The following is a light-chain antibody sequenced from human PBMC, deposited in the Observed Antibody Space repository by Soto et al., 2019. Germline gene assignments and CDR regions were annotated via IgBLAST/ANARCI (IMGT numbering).Light chain of an antibody. Sequence: QSVLTQPPSASGTPGQRVTISCSESSSSIGSNYIYWYQQLPGTAPKLLIYRDSQRPSGVPDRFSGSKSGSSASLAISGLRSEYEADYYCAACDDSLCGWVFGGGIKLTVL. CDR3: AACDDSLCGWV. CDR2: RDS. V-gene: IGLV1-47*01. J-gene: IGLJ3*02. CDR1: SSSIGSNY.